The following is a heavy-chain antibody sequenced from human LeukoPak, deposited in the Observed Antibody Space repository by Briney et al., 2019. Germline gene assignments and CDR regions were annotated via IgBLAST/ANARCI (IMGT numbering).Heavy chain of an antibody. CDR1: GYTFTGYY. V-gene: IGHV1-2*02. CDR2: INPNSGGT. Sequence: ASVKVSCKAFGYTFTGYYMHWVRQAPGQGLEWMGWINPNSGGTNYAQKFQGRVTMTRDTPISTAYVELSRLRSDDTAVYYCARDIVVVVAASLYYYYGMDVWGQGTTVTVSS. J-gene: IGHJ6*02. D-gene: IGHD2-15*01. CDR3: ARDIVVVVAASLYYYYGMDV.